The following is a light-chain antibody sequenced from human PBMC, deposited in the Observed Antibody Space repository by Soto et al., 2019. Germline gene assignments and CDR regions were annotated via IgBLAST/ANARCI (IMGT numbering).Light chain of an antibody. CDR3: QQYGSSLTVT. Sequence: EIVLTQSPGTLSLSPGERATLSCRASQSLTNNYLAWYQQKPGQAPRLLIYAASSRATGIPDRFSGSGSETDFTLTISRLEPEDCAVYYCQQYGSSLTVTFGGGPNVEIK. CDR1: QSLTNNY. V-gene: IGKV3-20*01. J-gene: IGKJ4*01. CDR2: AAS.